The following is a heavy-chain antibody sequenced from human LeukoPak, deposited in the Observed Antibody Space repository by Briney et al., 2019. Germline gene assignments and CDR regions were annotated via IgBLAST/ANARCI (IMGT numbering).Heavy chain of an antibody. CDR2: IVGSGGST. Sequence: GGSLRLSCAASGFTFSNYALSWVRQTPGKGLEWVSAIVGSGGSTYYADSVKGRFTISRDNSKNTLYLQMNSLRAEDTAVYYCARDRRKLQMYYYGMDVWGQGTTVTVSS. D-gene: IGHD1-7*01. CDR1: GFTFSNYA. V-gene: IGHV3-23*01. CDR3: ARDRRKLQMYYYGMDV. J-gene: IGHJ6*02.